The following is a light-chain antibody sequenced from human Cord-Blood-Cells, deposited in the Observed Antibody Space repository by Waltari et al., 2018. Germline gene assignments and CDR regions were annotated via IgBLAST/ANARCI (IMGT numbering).Light chain of an antibody. CDR1: QSVSSD. V-gene: IGKV3-11*01. J-gene: IGKJ4*01. CDR2: DAS. Sequence: EIVLTQSPATLSLSPGERATLSCRASQSVSSDLAWYQQKPGQAPMLLIYDASNRATGIPARFSGSGSGTDFTLTISSLEPEDFAVYYCQQRSNWPPSLTFGGGTKVEIK. CDR3: QQRSNWPPSLT.